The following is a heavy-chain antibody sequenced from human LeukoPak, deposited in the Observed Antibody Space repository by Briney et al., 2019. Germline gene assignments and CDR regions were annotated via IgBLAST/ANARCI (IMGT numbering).Heavy chain of an antibody. CDR1: GFTFSSYG. Sequence: PGGSLRLSCAASGFTFSSYGMHWVRQAPGKGLEWVAVISYDGSNKYYADSVKGRFTISRDNSKNTLYLQMNSLRAEDAAVYYCAKSDYYDSSGPPVFDYWGQGTLVTVSS. V-gene: IGHV3-30*18. J-gene: IGHJ4*02. D-gene: IGHD3-22*01. CDR3: AKSDYYDSSGPPVFDY. CDR2: ISYDGSNK.